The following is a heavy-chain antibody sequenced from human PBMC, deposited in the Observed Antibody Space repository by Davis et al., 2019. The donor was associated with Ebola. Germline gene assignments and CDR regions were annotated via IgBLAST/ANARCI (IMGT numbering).Heavy chain of an antibody. V-gene: IGHV3-30-3*01. J-gene: IGHJ5*02. CDR2: ISHDGNNQ. Sequence: GESLKISCAASGFTFSLYAMHWVRQAPGKGLEWVAVISHDGNNQHYADSVKGRFTISRDNSKNTLNLQMSSLRADDTAVYYCRALGYCRGTSCFGAGWFDPWGQGTLVTVSS. CDR1: GFTFSLYA. CDR3: RALGYCRGTSCFGAGWFDP. D-gene: IGHD2-2*01.